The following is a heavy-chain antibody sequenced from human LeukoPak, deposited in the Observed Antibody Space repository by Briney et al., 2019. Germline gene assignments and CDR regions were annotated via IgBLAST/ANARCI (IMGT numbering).Heavy chain of an antibody. D-gene: IGHD5-24*01. CDR3: ARETPRRGETRDGYR. V-gene: IGHV3-7*01. Sequence: GGSLRLSCAASGFTFRNYWMNWVRQAPGKGLECLANIKEDGSETYYADSVVGRFTISRDNAKNSLYLQMNSLRAEDTAVYYCARETPRRGETRDGYRWGQGTLVTVSS. J-gene: IGHJ4*02. CDR2: IKEDGSET. CDR1: GFTFRNYW.